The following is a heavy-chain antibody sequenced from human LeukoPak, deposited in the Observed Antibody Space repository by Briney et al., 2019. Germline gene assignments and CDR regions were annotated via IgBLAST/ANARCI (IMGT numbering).Heavy chain of an antibody. CDR3: ARDLSLPTVTKYYYYYGMDV. CDR1: GFTFSSYA. Sequence: GGSLRLSCAASGFTFSSYAMHWVRQAPGKGLEWVSVISYDGSNKYYADSVKGRFTISRDNSKNTLYLQMNSLRAEDTAVYYCARDLSLPTVTKYYYYYGMDVWGQGTTVTVSS. V-gene: IGHV3-30*04. J-gene: IGHJ6*02. CDR2: ISYDGSNK. D-gene: IGHD4-17*01.